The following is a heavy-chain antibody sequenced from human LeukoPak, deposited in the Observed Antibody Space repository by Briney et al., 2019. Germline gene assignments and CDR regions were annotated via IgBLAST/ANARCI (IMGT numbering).Heavy chain of an antibody. CDR3: AKYYYDSSGYYPLYYFDY. V-gene: IGHV3-23*01. D-gene: IGHD3-22*01. J-gene: IGHJ4*02. CDR2: ISGSGGST. CDR1: GFTFSSYA. Sequence: PGGSLRLSCAASGFTFSSYAMSWVRQAPGKGLEWVSAISGSGGSTYYADSVKGRFTISRDNSKNTLYLQMNSLRAEDTAVYYCAKYYYDSSGYYPLYYFDYWGQGTLVTVSS.